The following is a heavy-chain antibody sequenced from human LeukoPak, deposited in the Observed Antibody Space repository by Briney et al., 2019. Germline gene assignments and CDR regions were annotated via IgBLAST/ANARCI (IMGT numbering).Heavy chain of an antibody. CDR2: VYYSGSN. V-gene: IGHV4-59*12. Sequence: SETLSLTCTVSGVSISRYYWSWIRQPPAKGLAWIGSVYYSGSNNSQPSLKSRVTISLDTSKNQFSLKMTSVTASDTAVYYYARDRKVKTGFGELYPLNYNYYMDVWGKGTTVTISS. CDR1: GVSISRYY. J-gene: IGHJ6*03. CDR3: ARDRKVKTGFGELYPLNYNYYMDV. D-gene: IGHD3-10*01.